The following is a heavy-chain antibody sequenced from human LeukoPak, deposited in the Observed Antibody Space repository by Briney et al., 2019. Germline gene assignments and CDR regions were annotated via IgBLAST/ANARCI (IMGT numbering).Heavy chain of an antibody. Sequence: GRSLRLSCAASGFTFTNYWMHWVRQVSGKGLVWVSRINSDGSGTRYADFVKGRFTISRDNAKSTAYLQMNSLRTDDTAVYYCARDGMTYGRHFDYWGQGNLVTVSS. CDR3: ARDGMTYGRHFDY. D-gene: IGHD3-10*01. J-gene: IGHJ4*02. CDR2: INSDGSGT. V-gene: IGHV3-74*01. CDR1: GFTFTNYW.